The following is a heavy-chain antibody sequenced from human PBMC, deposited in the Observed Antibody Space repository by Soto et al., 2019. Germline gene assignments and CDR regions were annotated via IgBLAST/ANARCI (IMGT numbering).Heavy chain of an antibody. V-gene: IGHV4-59*01. CDR2: IYYSGTT. Sequence: SETLSLTCTVSGGSISGYYWSWIRQPPGKGLEWIGYIYYSGTTSYNPSLNSRVTMSVDTSKNQFSLKVNSVAAADTAVYYCARESYYGSGATVVAYWGQGTLVTVS. D-gene: IGHD3-10*01. CDR3: ARESYYGSGATVVAY. CDR1: GGSISGYY. J-gene: IGHJ4*02.